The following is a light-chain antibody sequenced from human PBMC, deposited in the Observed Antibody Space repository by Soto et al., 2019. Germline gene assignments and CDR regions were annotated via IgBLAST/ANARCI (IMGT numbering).Light chain of an antibody. V-gene: IGKV3-15*01. Sequence: EIVMTQSPATLSVSPGERATLSCRASQSVSSNLAWYQQKPGQAPRLLIYGESTRATGIPARFSGSGSGTEFTLTISSLQSEDFAVYYCQQYNNWPPVFGGGTKVEIK. CDR1: QSVSSN. CDR3: QQYNNWPPV. CDR2: GES. J-gene: IGKJ4*01.